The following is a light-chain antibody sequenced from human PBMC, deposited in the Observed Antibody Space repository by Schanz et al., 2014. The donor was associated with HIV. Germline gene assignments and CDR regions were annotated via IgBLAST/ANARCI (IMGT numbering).Light chain of an antibody. J-gene: IGKJ1*01. CDR1: QSVTSRY. V-gene: IGKV3-20*01. CDR2: GAS. Sequence: EIVLTQSPGTLSLSPGERATLSCRASQSVTSRYLAWYKQKHGQAPRLLIFGASNRATGIPDRFSGTGSGTDFTLTISRVEPEDYAVYYCQQFGISPPWTFGQGTKVEI. CDR3: QQFGISPPWT.